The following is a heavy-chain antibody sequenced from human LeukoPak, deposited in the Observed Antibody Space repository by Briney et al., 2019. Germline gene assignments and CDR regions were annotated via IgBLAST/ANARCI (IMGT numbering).Heavy chain of an antibody. CDR2: IYTSGST. CDR3: ARRGVGGCSGGSCLTY. CDR1: GRPMSRYY. J-gene: IGHJ4*02. V-gene: IGHV4-4*07. Sequence: SETLSLTCTVSGRPMSRYYGNWLPQPAGKGLVGIGRIYTSGSTNYDPSLKSRVTMSVDTSKNQFPLKLSSVTAAATAVYYCARRGVGGCSGGSCLTYWGQGTLVTVSS. D-gene: IGHD2-15*01.